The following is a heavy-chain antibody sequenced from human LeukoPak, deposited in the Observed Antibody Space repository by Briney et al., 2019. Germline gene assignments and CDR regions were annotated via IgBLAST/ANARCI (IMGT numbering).Heavy chain of an antibody. CDR2: ISGSGGAT. CDR3: AKEARIVTSGAEFDF. Sequence: GGSLSLSCAASGFPFSNFALSWVRRAPGKGLEWVSAISGSGGATYYADYVKGRFTISRDNSKNTLSLQMNSLRAEDAAVYYCAKEARIVTSGAEFDFWGQGTLVTVSS. V-gene: IGHV3-23*01. CDR1: GFPFSNFA. D-gene: IGHD2-21*01. J-gene: IGHJ4*02.